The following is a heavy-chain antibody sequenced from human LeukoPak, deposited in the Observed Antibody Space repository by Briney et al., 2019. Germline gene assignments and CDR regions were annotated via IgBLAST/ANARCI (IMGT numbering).Heavy chain of an antibody. V-gene: IGHV3-23*01. CDR2: ISGSGGST. CDR1: GFTFSGYA. Sequence: GGSLRLSCAASGFTFSGYAMSWVRQAPGKGLEWVSAISGSGGSTYYADSVKGRFTISRDNSKNTLYLQMNSLRAEDTAVYYCAPVYGDLLRPYYYYGMDVWGQGTTVTVSS. D-gene: IGHD4-17*01. J-gene: IGHJ6*02. CDR3: APVYGDLLRPYYYYGMDV.